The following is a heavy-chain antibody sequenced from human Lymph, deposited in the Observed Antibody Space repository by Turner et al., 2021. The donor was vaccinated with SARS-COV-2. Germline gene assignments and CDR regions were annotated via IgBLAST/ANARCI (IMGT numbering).Heavy chain of an antibody. Sequence: EVQLVESGGGLVKPGGSVRLSCAASGFTFSTYSMNWVRQAPGKGLEWISSISSSSSYIYYADSVKGRFTISRDDAKNSLYLQMNSLRAEDTAVHFCARDIPTTADYFDYWGQGTLVTVSS. J-gene: IGHJ4*02. V-gene: IGHV3-21*01. CDR1: GFTFSTYS. D-gene: IGHD2-21*01. CDR2: ISSSSSYI. CDR3: ARDIPTTADYFDY.